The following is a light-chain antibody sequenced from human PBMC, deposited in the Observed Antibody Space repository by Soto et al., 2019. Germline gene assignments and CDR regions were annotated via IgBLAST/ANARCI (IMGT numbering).Light chain of an antibody. V-gene: IGLV2-8*01. CDR1: SSDVGAYNC. CDR3: SSYAGSNTSV. J-gene: IGLJ1*01. CDR2: EVS. Sequence: QSALTQPPSASGSHGQSVTISCTGTSSDVGAYNCVSWYQQHPGKAPKLMIYEVSKRPSGVPDRFSGSKSGNTASLTVSGHQAEDETDYYCSSYAGSNTSVFGTGTKLTVL.